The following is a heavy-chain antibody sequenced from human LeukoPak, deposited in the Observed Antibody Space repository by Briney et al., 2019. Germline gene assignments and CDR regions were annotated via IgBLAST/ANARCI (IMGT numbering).Heavy chain of an antibody. D-gene: IGHD5-12*01. J-gene: IGHJ6*02. Sequence: PGRSLRLSCAASGFTFSSYGMHWVRQAPGKGLEWVAVISYDGSNKYYADSVKGRFTISRGNSKNTLYLQMNSLRAEDTAVYYCAKDPTTRYYYYYGMDVWGQGTTVTVSS. CDR2: ISYDGSNK. CDR1: GFTFSSYG. CDR3: AKDPTTRYYYYYGMDV. V-gene: IGHV3-30*18.